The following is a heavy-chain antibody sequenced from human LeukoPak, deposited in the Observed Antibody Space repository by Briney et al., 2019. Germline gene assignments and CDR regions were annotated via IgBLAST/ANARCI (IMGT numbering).Heavy chain of an antibody. D-gene: IGHD1-7*01. Sequence: PGGSLRLSCTASGFIFSYHAMHWVRQAPGKGLEWVAIISYDGTDENFADSVEGRFTISGDNSMNTLYLQMNSLRPEDTAVYFCARGGLVTGTKYALEYWGQGTQVTVSS. J-gene: IGHJ4*02. CDR1: GFIFSYHA. CDR3: ARGGLVTGTKYALEY. CDR2: ISYDGTDE. V-gene: IGHV3-30*01.